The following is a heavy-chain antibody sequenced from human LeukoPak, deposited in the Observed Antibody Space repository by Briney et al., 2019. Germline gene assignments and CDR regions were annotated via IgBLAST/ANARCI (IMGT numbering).Heavy chain of an antibody. Sequence: GGSLRLSCAASGFTFSSYGMHWVRQAPGKGLEWVAFIRYDGSNKYYADSVKGRFTISRDNSKNSLYLQMNSLRAEDTAIYYCARAGFLITFGGVISWGQGTLVTVSS. CDR2: IRYDGSNK. CDR3: ARAGFLITFGGVIS. V-gene: IGHV3-30*02. J-gene: IGHJ5*02. D-gene: IGHD3-16*02. CDR1: GFTFSSYG.